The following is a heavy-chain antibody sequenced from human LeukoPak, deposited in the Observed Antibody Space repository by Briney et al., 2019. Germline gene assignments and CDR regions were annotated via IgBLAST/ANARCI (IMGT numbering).Heavy chain of an antibody. D-gene: IGHD3-10*01. CDR2: IYSSGST. CDR1: GGSIRGYF. CDR3: ARHYDSGSYPLDF. J-gene: IGHJ4*02. V-gene: IGHV4-59*08. Sequence: SETLSLTCTVSGGSIRGYFWSWIPQPPGKGLEWLRHIYSSGSTTYTPSLQGRVTISLDTSKNQFSLKLSSVTAADTAVYYCARHYDSGSYPLDFWGQGTLVTVSS.